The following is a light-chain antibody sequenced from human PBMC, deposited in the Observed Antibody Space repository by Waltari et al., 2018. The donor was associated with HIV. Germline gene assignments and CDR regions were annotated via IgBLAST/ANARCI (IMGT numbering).Light chain of an antibody. CDR1: KLGDKF. CDR2: QDS. Sequence: SYELTQPPSVSVSPGQTASITCSGDKLGDKFACWYQHKPGQSPLLVIYQDSKRPSGIPERFSGSNSGTTATLTISGTQAMDEADYYCQAWDSSTGVFGTGTKVTVL. V-gene: IGLV3-1*01. CDR3: QAWDSSTGV. J-gene: IGLJ1*01.